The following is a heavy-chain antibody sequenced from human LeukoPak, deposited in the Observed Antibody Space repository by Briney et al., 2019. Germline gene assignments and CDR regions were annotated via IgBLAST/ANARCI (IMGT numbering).Heavy chain of an antibody. D-gene: IGHD3-10*01. V-gene: IGHV3-23*01. J-gene: IGHJ4*02. CDR2: ISADGAAT. Sequence: GGSLRLSCAASGFTFSTYAMTWVRQAPGKGLDWVSAISADGAATYYADSVKGRFTISRDNSRNTLYLQIISLRAEDSAVYYCARISDSLSDFWGQGTLVTVSS. CDR1: GFTFSTYA. CDR3: ARISDSLSDF.